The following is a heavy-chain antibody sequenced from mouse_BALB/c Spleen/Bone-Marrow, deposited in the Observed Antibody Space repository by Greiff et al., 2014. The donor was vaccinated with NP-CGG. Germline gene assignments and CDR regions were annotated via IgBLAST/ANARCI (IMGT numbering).Heavy chain of an antibody. CDR3: TRRDY. V-gene: IGHV1S81*02. J-gene: IGHJ2*01. CDR2: INPNNGNT. CDR1: GYTFTSYY. Sequence: QVQLQQSGAELVKPGASVKLSCKASGYTFTSYYTYWVKQRPGQGLEWIGGINPNNGNTNFSETFKSKATLTVDKSSSTAYMQLSSLTSEDSAVYYCTRRDYWGQGTTLTVSS.